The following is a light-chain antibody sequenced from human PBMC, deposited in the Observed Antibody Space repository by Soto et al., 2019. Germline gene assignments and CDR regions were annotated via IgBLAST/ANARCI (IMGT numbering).Light chain of an antibody. J-gene: IGLJ1*01. CDR2: EVN. CDR1: TSDVGGYKY. Sequence: QSVLTQPPSASGSPGQSVTISCTGTTSDVGGYKYVSWHQQHAGKAPKLILYEVNKRPSGVPDRFSGSKSGNTASLTVSGLQAEDEADYYCSSYAGSNTFVFGPGTKV. CDR3: SSYAGSNTFV. V-gene: IGLV2-8*01.